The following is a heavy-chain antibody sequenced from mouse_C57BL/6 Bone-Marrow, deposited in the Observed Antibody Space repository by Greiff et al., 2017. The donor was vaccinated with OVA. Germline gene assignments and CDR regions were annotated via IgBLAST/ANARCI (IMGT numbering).Heavy chain of an antibody. V-gene: IGHV5-4*01. Sequence: EVQGVESGGGLVKPGGSLKLSCAASGFTFSSYAMSWVRQTPEKRLEWVATISDGGSYTYYPDNVKGRFTISRDNAKNNLYLQMSHLKSEDTAMYYCARDPPELRLGYWYFDVWGTGTTVTVSS. CDR3: ARDPPELRLGYWYFDV. CDR1: GFTFSSYA. J-gene: IGHJ1*03. D-gene: IGHD2-4*01. CDR2: ISDGGSYT.